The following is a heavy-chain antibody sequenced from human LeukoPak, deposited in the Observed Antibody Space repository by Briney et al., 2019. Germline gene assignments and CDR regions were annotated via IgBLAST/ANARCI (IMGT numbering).Heavy chain of an antibody. D-gene: IGHD6-13*01. V-gene: IGHV3-11*03. CDR3: AGRTSSSWHY. CDR2: ISSSSRNI. CDR1: VFTFSDYS. J-gene: IGHJ4*02. Sequence: GGSLRLSCAASVFTFSDYSMTWIRQAPGKGLEWVSYISSSSRNINYAHSVEGRFTIYRDNANNLLYLQMNSLRVEDTAVYYCAGRTSSSWHYWGQGTLVTVSS.